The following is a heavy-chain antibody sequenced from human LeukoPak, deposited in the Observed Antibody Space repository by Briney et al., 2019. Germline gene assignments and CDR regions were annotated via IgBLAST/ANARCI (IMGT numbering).Heavy chain of an antibody. J-gene: IGHJ4*02. CDR1: GFTVSSNY. Sequence: PGGSLRLSCAASGFTVSSNYMSWVRQAPGKGLEWVGFIRIKAYGGTAEYAASVKGRFTISRDDSKSIVYLQMNSLKTEDTAVYYCVTSRSSDSDYWGQGTLVTVSS. CDR3: VTSRSSDSDY. V-gene: IGHV3-71*01. D-gene: IGHD2-15*01. CDR2: IRIKAYGGTA.